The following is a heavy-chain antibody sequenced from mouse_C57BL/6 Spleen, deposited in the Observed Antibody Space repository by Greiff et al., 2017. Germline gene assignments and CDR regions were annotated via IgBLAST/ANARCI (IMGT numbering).Heavy chain of an antibody. CDR3: ARQRDGYFYAMDY. CDR1: GYSFTDYN. J-gene: IGHJ4*01. CDR2: INPNYGTT. V-gene: IGHV1-39*01. Sequence: VNVKQSGPELVKPGASVKISCKASGYSFTDYNMNWVKQSNGKSLEWIGVINPNYGTTSYNQKFTGKATLPVDQSSSTAYMQLNSLTSEDSAVXYSARQRDGYFYAMDYWGQGTSVTVSS. D-gene: IGHD2-3*01.